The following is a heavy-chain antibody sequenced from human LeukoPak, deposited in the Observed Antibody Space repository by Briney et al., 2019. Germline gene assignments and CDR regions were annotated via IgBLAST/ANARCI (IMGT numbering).Heavy chain of an antibody. V-gene: IGHV3-53*01. CDR2: IYSGGST. CDR1: GVTVSSNC. CDR3: AREVVVVGAAGGGFDC. D-gene: IGHD1-26*01. J-gene: IGHJ4*02. Sequence: PGGSLRLSCAASGVTVSSNCMSWVRQAPGKGLEWVSVIYSGGSTYHADSVKGRFTISRDNSKNTLYLQVNSLRAEDTAVYYCAREVVVVGAAGGGFDCWGQGTLVTVSS.